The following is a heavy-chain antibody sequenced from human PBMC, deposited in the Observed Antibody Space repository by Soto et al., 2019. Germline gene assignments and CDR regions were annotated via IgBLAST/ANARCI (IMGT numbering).Heavy chain of an antibody. CDR2: ISWNSGSI. Sequence: PGGSLRLSCAASGFTFGDYAMQWVRQAPGKGLEWVSAISWNSGSIDYADSVKGRFTISRDNAKNSLYLQMNSLRAEDTALYYCEKSHPTSGWYVTTDYWGQGTRVTVSS. D-gene: IGHD6-19*01. CDR3: EKSHPTSGWYVTTDY. CDR1: GFTFGDYA. V-gene: IGHV3-9*01. J-gene: IGHJ4*02.